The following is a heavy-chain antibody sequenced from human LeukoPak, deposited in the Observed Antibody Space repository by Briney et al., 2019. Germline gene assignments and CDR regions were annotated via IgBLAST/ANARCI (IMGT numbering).Heavy chain of an antibody. J-gene: IGHJ5*02. D-gene: IGHD5-24*01. CDR3: ATSPGRVP. CDR1: GFTFSSYW. CDR2: IKQDGSEK. Sequence: GGSLRLSCAASGFTFSSYWMSWVRQVPGKGLEWVANIKQDGSEKYYVDSVRGRLTISRDNAKNSLYLQMNSLRAEDTAVYYCATSPGRVPWGQGTLVTVSS. V-gene: IGHV3-7*01.